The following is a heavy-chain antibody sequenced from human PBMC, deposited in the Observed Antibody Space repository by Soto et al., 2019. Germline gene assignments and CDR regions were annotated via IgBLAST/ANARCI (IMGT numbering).Heavy chain of an antibody. Sequence: QVQLVESGGGVVQPGRSLRLSCAASGFTFSSYGMHWVRQAPGKGLEWVAVISYDGSNKYYADSVKGRFTISRDNSKNTLYLQMNSLRAEDTAVYYCAKDVRVWGYDFDYWGQGTLVTVSS. V-gene: IGHV3-30*18. D-gene: IGHD5-12*01. CDR1: GFTFSSYG. CDR2: ISYDGSNK. J-gene: IGHJ4*02. CDR3: AKDVRVWGYDFDY.